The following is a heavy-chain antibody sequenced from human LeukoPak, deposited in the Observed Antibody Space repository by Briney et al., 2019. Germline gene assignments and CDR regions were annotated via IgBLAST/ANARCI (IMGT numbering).Heavy chain of an antibody. CDR1: GYRFSDYW. J-gene: IGHJ3*02. CDR3: ARPILTGQKAGAFDI. V-gene: IGHV5-51*01. Sequence: GESLKISCQGYGYRFSDYWIGWVRQMPGKGLEWMGIIYPGDSDTRYSPSFQGQVTISADKSISTAYLQWSSLKASDTAMYYCARPILTGQKAGAFDIWGQGTMVTVSS. CDR2: IYPGDSDT. D-gene: IGHD3-9*01.